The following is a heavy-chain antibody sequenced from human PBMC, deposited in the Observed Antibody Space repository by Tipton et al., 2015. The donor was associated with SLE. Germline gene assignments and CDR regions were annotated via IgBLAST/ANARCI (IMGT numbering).Heavy chain of an antibody. J-gene: IGHJ4*02. CDR2: IYPGDSDT. CDR3: ARRGGYDSALDY. Sequence: QSGPEVKKPGESLKISCKGSGYSFTSYWIAWVRQVPGKGLEWMGIIYPGDSDTRYRPSFQGQVTISADKSISTAYLQWSSLKTSDTATYYCARRGGYDSALDYWGQGTLVTVSS. V-gene: IGHV5-51*03. CDR1: GYSFTSYW. D-gene: IGHD5-12*01.